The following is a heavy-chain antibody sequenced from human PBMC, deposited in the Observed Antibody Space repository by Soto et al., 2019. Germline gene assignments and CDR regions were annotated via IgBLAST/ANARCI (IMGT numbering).Heavy chain of an antibody. CDR2: IIPIFGTA. CDR3: ASHYYDSSGYYRGDNWFDP. D-gene: IGHD3-22*01. V-gene: IGHV1-69*13. CDR1: GGTFSSYA. Sequence: GASVKVSCKASGGTFSSYAISWVRQAPGQGLDWMGGIIPIFGTANYAQKFQGRVTITADESTSTAYMELSSLRSEDTAVYYCASHYYDSSGYYRGDNWFDPWGQGTLVTVSS. J-gene: IGHJ5*02.